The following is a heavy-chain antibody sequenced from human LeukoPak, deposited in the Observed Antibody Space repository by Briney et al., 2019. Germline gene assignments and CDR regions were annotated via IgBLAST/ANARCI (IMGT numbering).Heavy chain of an antibody. Sequence: GGSLRLSCAASGFTFSSYWMSWVRQAPGKGLEWVANIKQDGSEKYYVDSVKGRFTISRDNAKNSLYLQMNSLRAEDTAVYYCARERGITIGERAFDLWGRGTLVTVSS. CDR1: GFTFSSYW. CDR3: ARERGITIGERAFDL. V-gene: IGHV3-7*01. CDR2: IKQDGSEK. J-gene: IGHJ2*01. D-gene: IGHD3-9*01.